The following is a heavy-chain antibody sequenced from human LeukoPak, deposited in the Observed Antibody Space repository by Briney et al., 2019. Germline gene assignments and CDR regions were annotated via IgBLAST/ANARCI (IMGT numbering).Heavy chain of an antibody. J-gene: IGHJ4*02. CDR2: IRKKGYGETT. CDR3: SRGLHDYGDSNYYFDQ. Sequence: GGSLRLSCTASGFTFGDDAWSWFRQAPGKGLEGICFIRKKGYGETTDYAASVRGRFTISRDDVKSIAYLQMNSLKTEDTALYYCSRGLHDYGDSNYYFDQWGRGTLVTVSS. V-gene: IGHV3-49*03. D-gene: IGHD4-17*01. CDR1: GFTFGDDA.